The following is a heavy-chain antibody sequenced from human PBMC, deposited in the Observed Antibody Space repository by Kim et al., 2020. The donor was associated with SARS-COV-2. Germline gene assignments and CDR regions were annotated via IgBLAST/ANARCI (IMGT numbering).Heavy chain of an antibody. Sequence: LKGRVTISVDTSKNQFSLKLSSVTAADTAVYYCARHVRKGQWLATYYFDYWGQGTLVTVSS. V-gene: IGHV4-39*01. CDR3: ARHVRKGQWLATYYFDY. J-gene: IGHJ4*02. D-gene: IGHD6-19*01.